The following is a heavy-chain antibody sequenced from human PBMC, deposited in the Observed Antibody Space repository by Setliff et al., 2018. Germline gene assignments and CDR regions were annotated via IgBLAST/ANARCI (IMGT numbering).Heavy chain of an antibody. Sequence: PSETLSLTCTVSGGSISSSSYYWGWIRQPPGKGLEWIGSIYYSGSTYYNPSLKSRVTISVDTSENQFSLKLNSVTAADTAVYYCARHTISIVDVWGKGTTVTVSS. CDR1: GGSISSSSYY. J-gene: IGHJ6*04. D-gene: IGHD3-9*01. CDR3: ARHTISIVDV. CDR2: IYYSGST. V-gene: IGHV4-39*01.